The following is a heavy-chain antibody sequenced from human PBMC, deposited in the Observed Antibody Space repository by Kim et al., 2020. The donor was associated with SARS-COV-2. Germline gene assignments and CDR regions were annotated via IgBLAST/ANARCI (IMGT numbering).Heavy chain of an antibody. Sequence: ADSVKGRFTISRDNAKNSLYLQMNSLRAEDTAVYYCARAASRLAAAGIGYWGQGTLVTVSS. J-gene: IGHJ4*02. CDR3: ARAASRLAAAGIGY. D-gene: IGHD6-13*01. V-gene: IGHV3-11*01.